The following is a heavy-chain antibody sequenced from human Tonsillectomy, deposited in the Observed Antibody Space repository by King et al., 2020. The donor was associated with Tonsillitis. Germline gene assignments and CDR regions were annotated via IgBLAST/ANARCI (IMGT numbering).Heavy chain of an antibody. Sequence: QLVQSGGGLVQPGGSLRLSCAASGFSVSSNYMSWVRQAPGKGLEWGSIIFSGGNTYYADSVRGRFTISRDNAKKTLLIQMSSLRAEDTAVYYCARDLRNGIIDYWGQGTLVTVSS. CDR3: ARDLRNGIIDY. V-gene: IGHV3-66*01. CDR2: IFSGGNT. D-gene: IGHD3-10*01. J-gene: IGHJ4*02. CDR1: GFSVSSNY.